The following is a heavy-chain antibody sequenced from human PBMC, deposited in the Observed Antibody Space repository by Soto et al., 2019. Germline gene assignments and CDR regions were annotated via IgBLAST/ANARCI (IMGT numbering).Heavy chain of an antibody. CDR3: ASDRARYSFYALDV. V-gene: IGHV3-33*01. Sequence: QVQLVESGGGVVQPGRSLRLSCTASGFTFRTSGLHWVRQAPGKGLEWVAVIWYDGTSKYYADSVKGRFTIYRDNSKNTLYLQMASRTADDTPMYYCASDRARYSFYALDVCGQGTTVTVSS. CDR2: IWYDGTSK. J-gene: IGHJ6*02. CDR1: GFTFRTSG.